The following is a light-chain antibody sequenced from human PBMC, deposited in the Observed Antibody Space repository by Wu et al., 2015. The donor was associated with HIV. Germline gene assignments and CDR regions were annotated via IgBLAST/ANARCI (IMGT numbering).Light chain of an antibody. CDR1: QSITHN. CDR2: DAS. Sequence: EIVMAQSPATLSVSPGETATLSCRATQSITHNLAWYQQKPGQSPRLLIYDASTRATGIPARITGSGSGTEFTLTISSTQSEDYAVYYCQQYNKWPPLTFGGGPRWSSN. V-gene: IGKV3-15*01. J-gene: IGKJ4*01. CDR3: QQYNKWPPLT.